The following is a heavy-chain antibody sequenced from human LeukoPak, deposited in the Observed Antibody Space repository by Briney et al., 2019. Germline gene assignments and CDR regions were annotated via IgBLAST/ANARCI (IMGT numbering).Heavy chain of an antibody. V-gene: IGHV4-59*11. CDR1: GGSISSHY. D-gene: IGHD2-8*02. Sequence: SETLSLTCTVSGGSISSHYWSWIRQPPGKGLEWIGYIHYSGSTNYNPSLKSRVTISVDTSKNQFSLKLSSVTAADTAVYYCARVLNCYYYMDVWGKGTTVTVSS. CDR3: ARVLNCYYYMDV. CDR2: IHYSGST. J-gene: IGHJ6*03.